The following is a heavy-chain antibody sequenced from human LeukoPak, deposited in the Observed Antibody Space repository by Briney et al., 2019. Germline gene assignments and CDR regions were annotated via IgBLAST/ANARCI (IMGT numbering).Heavy chain of an antibody. CDR3: AGHTAMGLFDY. J-gene: IGHJ4*02. CDR2: ISGSGGST. Sequence: GGSLRLSCAASGFTFSSYAMSWVRQAPGKGLEWVSAISGSGGSTYYADSVKGRFTISRDNAKNSLYLQMNSLRAEDTAVYYCAGHTAMGLFDYWGQGTLVTVSS. D-gene: IGHD5-18*01. V-gene: IGHV3-23*01. CDR1: GFTFSSYA.